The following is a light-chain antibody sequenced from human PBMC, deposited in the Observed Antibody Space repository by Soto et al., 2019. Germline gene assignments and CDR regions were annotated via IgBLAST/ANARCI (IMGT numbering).Light chain of an antibody. CDR1: QSVSSSY. CDR2: GAS. V-gene: IGKV3-20*01. CDR3: QQYGSSPRIT. J-gene: IGKJ5*01. Sequence: EIVLTQSPGTVSLSPMEIDTLSFMASQSVSSSYLAWYQQKPGQAPRLLISGASTRATGIAARFSGSGSGTDFTLTISRLEPEDFAVYYCQQYGSSPRITFGQGTRLEIK.